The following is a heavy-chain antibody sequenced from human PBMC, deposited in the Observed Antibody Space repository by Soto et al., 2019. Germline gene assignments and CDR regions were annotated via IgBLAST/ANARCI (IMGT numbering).Heavy chain of an antibody. Sequence: EVQLLESGGGLVQPGGSLRLSCAASGFTFSSYAMSWVRQAPGKGLEWVSAISGSGGSTYYADSVKGRFTISRDNSKNTLYLQMTRLRAEDTAVYYGARRSSGWYFDYWGQGTLVTVSS. D-gene: IGHD6-19*01. CDR1: GFTFSSYA. J-gene: IGHJ4*02. V-gene: IGHV3-23*01. CDR2: ISGSGGST. CDR3: ARRSSGWYFDY.